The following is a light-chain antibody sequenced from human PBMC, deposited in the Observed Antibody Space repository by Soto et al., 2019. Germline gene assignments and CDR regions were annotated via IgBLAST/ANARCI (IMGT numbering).Light chain of an antibody. Sequence: DIQMTQSPSSLSASVGDRVTITCRASQDIGNSLGWFQQKPGKAPKSLIYGASSLHSGVSSKFSGSGSGTEFTLTISGLQADDFATYYCRQYKSYPITFGQGTRLDIK. J-gene: IGKJ5*01. V-gene: IGKV1-16*02. CDR2: GAS. CDR3: RQYKSYPIT. CDR1: QDIGNS.